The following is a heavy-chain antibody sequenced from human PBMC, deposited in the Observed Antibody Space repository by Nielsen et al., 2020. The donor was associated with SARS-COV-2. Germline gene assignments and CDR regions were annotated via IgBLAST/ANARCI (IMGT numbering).Heavy chain of an antibody. CDR3: GRDSWRASDV. CDR1: GFTISSHW. D-gene: IGHD5-12*01. CDR2: INQDGSDK. J-gene: IGHJ3*01. Sequence: GSLRLSCAASGFTISSHWMSWFRQAPGKGLEWVADINQDGSDKVYVDSVRGRFTISRDNAKNSLYLQMDSLRVEDTGVYYCGRDSWRASDVWGQGTMVTVSS. V-gene: IGHV3-7*01.